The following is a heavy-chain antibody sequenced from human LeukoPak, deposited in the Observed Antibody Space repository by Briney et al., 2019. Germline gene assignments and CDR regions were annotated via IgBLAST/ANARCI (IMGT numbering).Heavy chain of an antibody. CDR3: AKDPNVYSSGWYDY. CDR2: ISYDGSNK. CDR1: GFTFSSYG. D-gene: IGHD6-19*01. Sequence: GGSLRLSCAASGFTFSSYGMHWVRQAPGKGLEWVAVISYDGSNKYYEDSVKGRFTISRDNSKNTLYMQMNSLRAEDTAVYYCAKDPNVYSSGWYDYWGQGTLVTVSS. J-gene: IGHJ4*02. V-gene: IGHV3-30*18.